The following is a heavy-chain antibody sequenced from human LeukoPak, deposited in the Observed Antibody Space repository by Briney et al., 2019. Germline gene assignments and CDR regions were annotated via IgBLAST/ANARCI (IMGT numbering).Heavy chain of an antibody. V-gene: IGHV1-2*02. Sequence: GASVKVSCKASGYTFTGYYMHWVRQAPGQGLEWMGWINPNSGGTNYAQKLQGRVTMTTDTSTSTAYMELRSLRSDDTAVYYCARDTNNYYGSGSYHWFDPWGQGTLVTVSS. D-gene: IGHD3-10*01. CDR3: ARDTNNYYGSGSYHWFDP. J-gene: IGHJ5*02. CDR1: GYTFTGYY. CDR2: INPNSGGT.